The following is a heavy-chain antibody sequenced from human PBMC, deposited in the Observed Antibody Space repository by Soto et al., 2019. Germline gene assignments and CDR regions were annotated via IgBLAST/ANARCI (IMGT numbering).Heavy chain of an antibody. CDR2: ISRYGDIT. CDR3: AKDRYLDHDSRSYVFDN. D-gene: IGHD3-22*01. V-gene: IGHV3-23*01. Sequence: EVQLLESGGDLIQPGGSLRLSCAASGFTFNIYAMTWVRQAPGKGLEWVSAISRYGDITYYADSVEGRFTISRDNSKNTLYLQMNSLRAEDTAVYYCAKDRYLDHDSRSYVFDNWGQGTLVTVSS. J-gene: IGHJ4*02. CDR1: GFTFNIYA.